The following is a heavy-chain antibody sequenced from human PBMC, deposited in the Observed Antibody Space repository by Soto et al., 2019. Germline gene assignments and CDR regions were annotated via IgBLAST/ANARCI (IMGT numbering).Heavy chain of an antibody. D-gene: IGHD6-6*01. V-gene: IGHV5-51*01. Sequence: GESQKISCKGSGYSFTSYWIGWVRQMPGKGLEWMGIIYPGDSDTRYSPSFQGQVTISADKSISTAYLQWSSLKASDTAMYYCARRSVAARTRSVGFSHWLDPWGQGTMVTVYS. CDR1: GYSFTSYW. CDR2: IYPGDSDT. J-gene: IGHJ5*02. CDR3: ARRSVAARTRSVGFSHWLDP.